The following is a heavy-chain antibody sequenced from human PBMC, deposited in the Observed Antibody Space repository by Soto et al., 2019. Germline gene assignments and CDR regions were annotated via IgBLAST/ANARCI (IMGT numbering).Heavy chain of an antibody. CDR3: ARDSPSDYYDSSGYYDDY. CDR1: GGTFSSYA. Sequence: ASVKVSCKASGGTFSSYAISWVRQAPGQGLEWMGGIIPIFGTANYAQKFQGRVTITADESTSTAYMELSSLRSEDTAVYYCARDSPSDYYDSSGYYDDYWGQGALVTVSS. V-gene: IGHV1-69*13. D-gene: IGHD3-22*01. J-gene: IGHJ4*02. CDR2: IIPIFGTA.